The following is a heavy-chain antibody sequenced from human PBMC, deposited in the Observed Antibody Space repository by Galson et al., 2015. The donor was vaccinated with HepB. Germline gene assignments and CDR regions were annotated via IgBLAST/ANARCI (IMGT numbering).Heavy chain of an antibody. V-gene: IGHV1-2*02. D-gene: IGHD2-15*01. CDR1: GYTFTGSY. J-gene: IGHJ4*02. Sequence: SVKVSCKASGYTFTGSYIHWVRQAPGQGLEWMAWINPNTGATNYDQKFQGRVTLTRDTSISPAYMGLSRLRSDDTAMYYCAGGYCSGGTCLVIDYWGQGTLVTVSA. CDR2: INPNTGAT. CDR3: AGGYCSGGTCLVIDY.